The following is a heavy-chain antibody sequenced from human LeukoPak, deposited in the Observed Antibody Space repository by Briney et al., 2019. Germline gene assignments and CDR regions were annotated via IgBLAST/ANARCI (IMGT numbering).Heavy chain of an antibody. Sequence: SETLSLTCAVYGGSLSEDYCNWIRQPPGKGLEWIGEINHSGSTNYNPSLKSRLTISLDTSKKLSSVTAADTAVYYCARGTGPQLELPPTNYYYYGMDVWGQGTTVTVSS. CDR1: GGSLSEDY. CDR3: ARGTGPQLELPPTNYYYYGMDV. V-gene: IGHV4-34*01. CDR2: INHSGST. J-gene: IGHJ6*02. D-gene: IGHD1-7*01.